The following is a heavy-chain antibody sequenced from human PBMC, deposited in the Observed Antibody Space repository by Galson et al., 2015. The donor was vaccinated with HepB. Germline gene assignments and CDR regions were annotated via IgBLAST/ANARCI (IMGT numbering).Heavy chain of an antibody. V-gene: IGHV3-7*03. Sequence: SLRLSCAASGFAFSSHTMHWVRQAPGKGLEWVANVKEDGVEKYYVDSVKGRFTISRDNAKKSLSLQMNSLRAEDTAVYYCARLNNSGWFLDYCGQGTLVIVSS. CDR3: ARLNNSGWFLDY. CDR2: VKEDGVEK. CDR1: GFAFSSHT. J-gene: IGHJ4*02. D-gene: IGHD3-22*01.